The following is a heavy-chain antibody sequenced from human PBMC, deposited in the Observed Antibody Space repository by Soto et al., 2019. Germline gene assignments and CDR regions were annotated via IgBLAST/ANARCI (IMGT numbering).Heavy chain of an antibody. Sequence: GSLRLSCAASGFTFSGYAMSWVRQAPGKGLEWVSTIGTSGSNSYYPDSVKGRFTISRDNSKNTLYLQMNSLRAEDTAVYYCAKRAVVGAARYFDYWGLGTLVTVSS. CDR3: AKRAVVGAARYFDY. J-gene: IGHJ4*02. D-gene: IGHD2-15*01. V-gene: IGHV3-23*01. CDR1: GFTFSGYA. CDR2: IGTSGSNS.